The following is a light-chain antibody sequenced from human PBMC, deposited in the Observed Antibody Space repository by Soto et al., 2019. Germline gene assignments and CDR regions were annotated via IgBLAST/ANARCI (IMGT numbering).Light chain of an antibody. Sequence: QAVVTQPPSVSGAPGQRVTISCTGSSSNIGARYDVHWYQQLPGTAPKLLIYGDANRPSGVPDRFSGSRSGTSASLAITGLQAEDEADYYCQSYDSRQSVVFGGGTQLTVL. J-gene: IGLJ2*01. V-gene: IGLV1-40*01. CDR2: GDA. CDR3: QSYDSRQSVV. CDR1: SSNIGARYD.